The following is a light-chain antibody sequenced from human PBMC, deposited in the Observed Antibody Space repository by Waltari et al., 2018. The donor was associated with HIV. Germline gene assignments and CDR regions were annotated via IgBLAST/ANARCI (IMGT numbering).Light chain of an antibody. CDR3: ASNRLDSTLV. Sequence: QSALTQPASVSGFPGQTINISCTGISTDSRFYQHVSWYQQHPGSVPRLIIYDIDSRPSGISDHFSGSRSSDSASLTISGLQSGDEAHYFCASNRLDSTLVFGGGTKLTIL. J-gene: IGLJ2*01. CDR1: STDSRFYQH. CDR2: DID. V-gene: IGLV2-14*03.